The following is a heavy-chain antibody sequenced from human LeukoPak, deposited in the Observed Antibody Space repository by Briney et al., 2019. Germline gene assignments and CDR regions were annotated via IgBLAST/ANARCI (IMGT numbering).Heavy chain of an antibody. CDR2: ISGSGGST. V-gene: IGHV3-23*01. J-gene: IGHJ4*02. D-gene: IGHD1-7*01. Sequence: GGSLRLSCAASGFTFSSYAMSWVRQAPGKGLEWVPAISGSGGSTYYADSVKGRFTISRDNSKNTLYLQMNSLRAEDTAVYYCAKALGLNWNYGFFDYWGQGTLVTVSS. CDR3: AKALGLNWNYGFFDY. CDR1: GFTFSSYA.